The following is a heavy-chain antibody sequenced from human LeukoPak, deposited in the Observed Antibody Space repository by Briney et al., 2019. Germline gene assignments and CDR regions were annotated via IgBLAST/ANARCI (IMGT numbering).Heavy chain of an antibody. CDR2: IYIDGNT. Sequence: GALRLSWAGSGFTLSSHFMNWGRQAPGKGLEWVSVIYIDGNTYYADSVKGRFTISRDTSKNTLYLQMNSLTPEDTAVYYCARLPIYWGQGTLVTVSS. J-gene: IGHJ4*02. CDR3: ARLPIY. V-gene: IGHV3-66*02. CDR1: GFTLSSHF.